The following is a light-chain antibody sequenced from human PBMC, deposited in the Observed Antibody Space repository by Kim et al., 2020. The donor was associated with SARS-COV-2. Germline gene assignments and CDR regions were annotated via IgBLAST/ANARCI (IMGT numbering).Light chain of an antibody. CDR2: YVS. CDR3: CSYAGRYTSV. Sequence: GQSVTITVTTTSSEVGGYNYASRYQNHPGKAPKLIIYYVSKRPSGVPDRFSGSKSGNTASLTVSGLQAEDEADYYCCSYAGRYTSVFGGGTQLTVL. J-gene: IGLJ2*01. CDR1: SSEVGGYNY. V-gene: IGLV2-11*01.